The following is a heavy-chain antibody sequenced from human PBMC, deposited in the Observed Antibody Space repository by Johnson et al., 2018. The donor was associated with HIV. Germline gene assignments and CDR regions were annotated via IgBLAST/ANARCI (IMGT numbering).Heavy chain of an antibody. J-gene: IGHJ3*02. CDR3: AHSSSWSYDAFDI. Sequence: QVQLVESGGGVVQPGRSLRLSCAASGFTLSSYAMHWVRQAPGKGLAWVAVISSDGSNTYYVDSVKGRFTISRDNAKNSLYLQMNSLRAEDTAVYYCAHSSSWSYDAFDIWGQWTMVTVSS. V-gene: IGHV3-30*03. CDR1: GFTLSSYA. D-gene: IGHD6-13*01. CDR2: ISSDGSNT.